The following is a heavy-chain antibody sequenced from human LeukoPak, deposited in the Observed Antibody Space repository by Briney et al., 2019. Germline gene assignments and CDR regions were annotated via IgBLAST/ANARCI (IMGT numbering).Heavy chain of an antibody. CDR1: GFTFSNYA. CDR2: ISGSSDST. D-gene: IGHD3-9*01. J-gene: IGHJ4*02. CDR3: AKGATPKLRFFDWFAAPDY. Sequence: GGSLRLSCSASGFTFSNYAMNWVRLAPGKGLEWVSTISGSSDSTYYADSVKGRFTISRDSSKNTLSLQMTSLSAEDTAVYYCAKGATPKLRFFDWFAAPDYWGQGTLVTVSS. V-gene: IGHV3-23*01.